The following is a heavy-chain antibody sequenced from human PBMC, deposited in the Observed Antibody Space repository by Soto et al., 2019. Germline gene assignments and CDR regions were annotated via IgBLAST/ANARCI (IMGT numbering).Heavy chain of an antibody. D-gene: IGHD1-26*01. CDR3: AKPRVVGAFDL. J-gene: IGHJ2*01. Sequence: EVQLLEAGGGLVQPGGSLRLSCAASGFTFSSYAMSWVRQAPGKGLEWVSAISGSGGSTYYADSVKGRFTISRDNSKNTLYGQMNSRRPEDTAVYYCAKPRVVGAFDLWGRGTLVTVSS. V-gene: IGHV3-23*01. CDR1: GFTFSSYA. CDR2: ISGSGGST.